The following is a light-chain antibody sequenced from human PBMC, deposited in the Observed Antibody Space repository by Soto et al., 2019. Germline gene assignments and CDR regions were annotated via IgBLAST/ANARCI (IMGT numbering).Light chain of an antibody. J-gene: IGKJ5*01. V-gene: IGKV3-20*01. CDR3: QQFDESVT. Sequence: EIVLTQSPGTLSLSPVERATLSFRASHSVSRTYLAWYQQKPGQAPRLLIFGASDRATGTPDRFSGSGSGTDFTLTISRLEPEDSAVYYCQQFDESVTFGQGTRLEIK. CDR2: GAS. CDR1: HSVSRTY.